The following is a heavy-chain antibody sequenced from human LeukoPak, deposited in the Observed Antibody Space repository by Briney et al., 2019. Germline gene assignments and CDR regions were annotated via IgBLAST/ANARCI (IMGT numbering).Heavy chain of an antibody. CDR1: GGSISSYY. CDR3: ASSIGHAFDY. V-gene: IGHV4-39*01. Sequence: SETLSLTCTVSGGSISSYYWGWIRQPPGKGLEWIGSLHYSGSTYYNPSLKSRVTISVDTSKNQFSLKMSSVTAADTAVYYCASSIGHAFDYWGQGTLVTVSS. CDR2: LHYSGST. J-gene: IGHJ4*02. D-gene: IGHD3-22*01.